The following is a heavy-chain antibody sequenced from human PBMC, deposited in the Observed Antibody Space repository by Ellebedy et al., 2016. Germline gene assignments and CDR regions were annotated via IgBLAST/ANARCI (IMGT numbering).Heavy chain of an antibody. CDR2: MNPNSGNT. Sequence: ASVKVSXXASGYTFTSYDINWVRQATGQGLEWMGWMNPNSGNTGYAQKFQGRVTITRDTSASTAYMELSSLRSEDTAVYYCARDRIDYYDSSGYGYWGQGTLVTVSS. J-gene: IGHJ4*02. CDR1: GYTFTSYD. D-gene: IGHD3-22*01. V-gene: IGHV1-8*01. CDR3: ARDRIDYYDSSGYGY.